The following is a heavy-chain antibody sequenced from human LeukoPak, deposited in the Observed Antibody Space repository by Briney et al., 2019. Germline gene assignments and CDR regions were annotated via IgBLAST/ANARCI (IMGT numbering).Heavy chain of an antibody. CDR2: ISAYNGNT. Sequence: ASVKVSCKASGYTFTSYGISWVRQAPGQGLEWMGWISAYNGNTNYAQKLQGRVTMTTDTSTSTAYMELRSLRSDDTAVYYCARDRRPWYYYDSSGYYYFDYWGQGTLVTVSS. CDR1: GYTFTSYG. CDR3: ARDRRPWYYYDSSGYYYFDY. D-gene: IGHD3-22*01. V-gene: IGHV1-18*01. J-gene: IGHJ4*02.